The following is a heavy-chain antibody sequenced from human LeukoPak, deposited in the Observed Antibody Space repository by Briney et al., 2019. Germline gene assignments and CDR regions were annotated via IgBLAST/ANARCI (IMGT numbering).Heavy chain of an antibody. V-gene: IGHV4-61*02. CDR2: IYTSGST. J-gene: IGHJ6*03. CDR1: GGSISSGSYY. Sequence: SETLSLTCTVSGGSISSGSYYWSWIRQPAGKGLEWIGRIYTSGSTNYNPSLKSRVTISVDTSKNQFSLKLSSVTAADTAVYYCARLGSGYEMSEWELNYYYYHIDVWGKGTTVAVSS. CDR3: ARLGSGYEMSEWELNYYYYHIDV. D-gene: IGHD1-26*01.